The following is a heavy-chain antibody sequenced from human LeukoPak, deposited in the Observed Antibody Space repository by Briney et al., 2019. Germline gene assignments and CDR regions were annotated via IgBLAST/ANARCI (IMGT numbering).Heavy chain of an antibody. D-gene: IGHD6-13*01. CDR3: ARSYSSSWPRNNWFDP. Sequence: SETLSLTCAVYGGSFSGYYWSWIRQPPGKGLEWIGEINHSGSTNYNPSLKSRVTISVDTSKNQFSLKLSSVTAADTAVYYCARSYSSSWPRNNWFDPWGQGTLVTVPS. J-gene: IGHJ5*02. CDR2: INHSGST. V-gene: IGHV4-34*01. CDR1: GGSFSGYY.